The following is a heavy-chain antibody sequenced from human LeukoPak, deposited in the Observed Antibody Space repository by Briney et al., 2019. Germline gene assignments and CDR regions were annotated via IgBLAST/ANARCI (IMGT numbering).Heavy chain of an antibody. Sequence: GASVTVSCTASGYTFTSYDINWLRQATGQGPEWMGWMNPNSGATGYAQKFQGRVTMTRSTSINTAYMELSSLRSEGTAVYYWAKAPRSWGFDYWGQGTLVTVSS. V-gene: IGHV1-8*01. D-gene: IGHD7-27*01. CDR3: AKAPRSWGFDY. J-gene: IGHJ4*02. CDR1: GYTFTSYD. CDR2: MNPNSGAT.